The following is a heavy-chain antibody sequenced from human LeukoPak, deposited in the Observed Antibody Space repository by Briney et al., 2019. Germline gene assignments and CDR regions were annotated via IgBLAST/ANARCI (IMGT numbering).Heavy chain of an antibody. Sequence: GASVKVSCKPSGCTFTDNYLHWVRQAPGQGLEWVGWMNPNGGGTGYTQKFQGRVTMTRDTSITTAYMELSSLTSDDTAVYYCTRGSGTSWFDYWGQGSLVTVSS. CDR1: GCTFTDNY. D-gene: IGHD2-2*01. CDR3: TRGSGTSWFDY. CDR2: MNPNGGGT. V-gene: IGHV1-2*02. J-gene: IGHJ4*02.